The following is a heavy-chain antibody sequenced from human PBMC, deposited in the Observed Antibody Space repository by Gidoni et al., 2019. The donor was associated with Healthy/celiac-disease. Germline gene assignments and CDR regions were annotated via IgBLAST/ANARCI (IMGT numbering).Heavy chain of an antibody. CDR1: GFTFSDYY. Sequence: QVQLVESGGGLVKPGGSLRLSCAASGFTFSDYYMSWIRQAPWKGLEWVSYISSSGSTRYYADPVKGLFTISRDNAKNSLYLQMNSLRAEDTAVYYCARDPQDYAEGYFDYWGQGTLVTVSS. D-gene: IGHD4-17*01. V-gene: IGHV3-11*01. CDR3: ARDPQDYAEGYFDY. CDR2: ISSSGSTR. J-gene: IGHJ4*02.